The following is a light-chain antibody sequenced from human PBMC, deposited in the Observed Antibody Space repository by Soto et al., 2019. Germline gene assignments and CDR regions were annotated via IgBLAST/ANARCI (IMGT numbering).Light chain of an antibody. CDR2: AAS. CDR1: QGIRSY. J-gene: IGKJ3*01. V-gene: IGKV1-8*01. Sequence: IRMTQSPSSLCACTGDRVAITCRSSQGIRSYLAWYQQKPGKAPKLLIYAASTLQSGVPSRFSGSGSGTDFTLTISCLQSEDFATYYCQQYYSYPFTFGPGTKVDI. CDR3: QQYYSYPFT.